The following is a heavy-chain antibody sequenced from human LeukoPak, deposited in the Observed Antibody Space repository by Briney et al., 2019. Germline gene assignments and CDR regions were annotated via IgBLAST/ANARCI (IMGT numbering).Heavy chain of an antibody. CDR3: AKYHEGYCTNGVCYIFDY. Sequence: GGSLRLSCAASGFTFSSYAMSWVRQAPGKGLEWVSAISASGGSTYYADSVKGRFTISRDNSKNTLYLQMNSLRAEDTAVYYCAKYHEGYCTNGVCYIFDYWCQGTLVIVSS. V-gene: IGHV3-23*01. J-gene: IGHJ4*02. D-gene: IGHD2-8*01. CDR1: GFTFSSYA. CDR2: ISASGGST.